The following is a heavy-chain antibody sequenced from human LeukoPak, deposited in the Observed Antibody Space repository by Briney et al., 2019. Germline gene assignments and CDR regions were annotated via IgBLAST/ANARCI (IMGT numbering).Heavy chain of an antibody. Sequence: GGSLRLSCAASGVTFSSYAMNWVRQAPGKGLEWVSGITGNGDSTYYADSVQGRFTISRDNSENTLYLQLNSLRAEDTAVYYCVKGPSSTVWSYTDYWGQGTLVTVSS. CDR2: ITGNGDST. CDR3: VKGPSSTVWSYTDY. J-gene: IGHJ4*02. D-gene: IGHD2-2*01. V-gene: IGHV3-23*01. CDR1: GVTFSSYA.